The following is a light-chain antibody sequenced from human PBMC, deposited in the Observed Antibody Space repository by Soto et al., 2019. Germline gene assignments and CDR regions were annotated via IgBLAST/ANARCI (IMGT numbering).Light chain of an antibody. CDR1: QSVNSNY. V-gene: IGKV3-20*01. CDR3: QHYDGSPRT. Sequence: ETVLTQSPGTVSLSPGERATLSCRTSQSVNSNYLAWYQQKPGQAPRLLIYGVFNRATGIPDRFSGSGSGTDFTITISGVEPEDSAVYYCQHYDGSPRTFGQGTKLEIK. J-gene: IGKJ2*01. CDR2: GVF.